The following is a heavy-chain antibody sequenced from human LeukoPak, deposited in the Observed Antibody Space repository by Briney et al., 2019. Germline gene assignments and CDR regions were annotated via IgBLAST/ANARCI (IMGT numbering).Heavy chain of an antibody. J-gene: IGHJ4*02. CDR1: GGSFSGYY. CDR3: ARVGEELQKYYYDSSGYSRRSPFDY. Sequence: SETLSLTCAVYGGSFSGYYWSWIRQPPGKGLEWIGEINHSGSTNYNPSLKSRVTISVDTSKNQFSLKLSSVTATDTAVYYCARVGEELQKYYYDSSGYSRRSPFDYWGQGTLVTVSS. V-gene: IGHV4-34*01. CDR2: INHSGST. D-gene: IGHD3-22*01.